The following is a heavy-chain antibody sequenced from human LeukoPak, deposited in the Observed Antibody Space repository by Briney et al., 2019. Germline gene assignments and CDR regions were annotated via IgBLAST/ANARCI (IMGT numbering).Heavy chain of an antibody. D-gene: IGHD4-17*01. V-gene: IGHV3-9*01. Sequence: GGSLRLSCAASGFTFDDYAMHWVRQAPGKGLEWVSGISWNSGSIGYADSVKGQFTISRDNAKNSLYLQMNSLRAEDTALYYCAACHDYGDYGSFDYWGQGTLVTVSS. CDR2: ISWNSGSI. CDR3: AACHDYGDYGSFDY. J-gene: IGHJ4*02. CDR1: GFTFDDYA.